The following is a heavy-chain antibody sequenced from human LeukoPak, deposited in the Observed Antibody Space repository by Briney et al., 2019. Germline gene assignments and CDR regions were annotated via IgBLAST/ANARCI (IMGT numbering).Heavy chain of an antibody. Sequence: GGSLRLSCAASGFTFGDYAMHWVRQAPGKGLEWVSGINWKSNNIGYADSVKGRFTISRDNAKNSLYLQMNSLRTEDTALYYCAGDRAGYSYAMDVWGQGTSVTVSS. V-gene: IGHV3-9*01. J-gene: IGHJ6*02. CDR3: AGDRAGYSYAMDV. CDR2: INWKSNNI. CDR1: GFTFGDYA. D-gene: IGHD6-13*01.